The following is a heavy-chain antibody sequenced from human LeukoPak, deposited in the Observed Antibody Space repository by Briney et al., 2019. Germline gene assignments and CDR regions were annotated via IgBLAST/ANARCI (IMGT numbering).Heavy chain of an antibody. V-gene: IGHV1-2*02. CDR2: INPNSGGT. CDR1: GYTFTGYY. D-gene: IGHD3-10*01. Sequence: ASVEVSCKASGYTFTGYYMHWVRQAPGQGLEWMGGINPNSGGTNYAQKFQGRVTMTRDTSISTAYMEVSSLRSDDTAVYYCASGFGGSGSLTKIFDYWGQGTLVTVSP. J-gene: IGHJ4*02. CDR3: ASGFGGSGSLTKIFDY.